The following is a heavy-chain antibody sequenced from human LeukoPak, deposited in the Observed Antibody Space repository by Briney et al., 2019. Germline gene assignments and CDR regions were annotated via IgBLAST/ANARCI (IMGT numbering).Heavy chain of an antibody. Sequence: SETLSLTCTVSSGSLTGYYWSWIRQPPGKGLEWIAYVYATGTTNYNPSLKTRATISMDTSKDQLSLTLTSVTAADTAVYYCARVGSGGAWFDFWGQGTLVSVSS. CDR1: SGSLTGYY. D-gene: IGHD6-19*01. CDR3: ARVGSGGAWFDF. J-gene: IGHJ4*02. CDR2: VYATGTT. V-gene: IGHV4-59*01.